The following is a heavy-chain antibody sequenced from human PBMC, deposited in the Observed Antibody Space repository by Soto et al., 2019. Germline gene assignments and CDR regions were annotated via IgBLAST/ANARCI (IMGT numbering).Heavy chain of an antibody. Sequence: QLQLQESGSGLVKPSQTLSLTCTVSGASISSGGYSWNWIRQPPGKGLEWLGYIYHNGGTYSNPSLKSRVTFSVAKSQNQFSLRLTSVIAADTAVYYCASGPYEYFQTWGQGTLVTVSS. CDR2: IYHNGGT. CDR3: ASGPYEYFQT. CDR1: GASISSGGYS. J-gene: IGHJ1*01. V-gene: IGHV4-30-2*01.